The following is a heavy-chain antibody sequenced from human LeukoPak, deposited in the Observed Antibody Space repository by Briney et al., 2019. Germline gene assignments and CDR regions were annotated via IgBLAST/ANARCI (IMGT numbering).Heavy chain of an antibody. CDR1: GFTFSSYA. Sequence: PGRSLRLSCAASGFTFSSYAMHWVRQAPGKGLEWVAVISYDGSNKYYADSVKGRFTISRDNSNNTLYLQMNSLRAEDTAVYYCARDKQWLEYPDYWGQGTLVTVSS. CDR2: ISYDGSNK. V-gene: IGHV3-30*04. CDR3: ARDKQWLEYPDY. D-gene: IGHD6-19*01. J-gene: IGHJ4*02.